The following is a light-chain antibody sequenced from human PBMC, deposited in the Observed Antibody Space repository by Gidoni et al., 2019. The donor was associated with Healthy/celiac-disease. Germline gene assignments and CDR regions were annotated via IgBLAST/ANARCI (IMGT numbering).Light chain of an antibody. Sequence: EIVMTTSTATLSVSPVERATLSCRTSQSVSSNLAWYHKKPGQAPRLLIYGASTRATCIPARFSGSGSGSDFTLTISSLQSEDFAVYYCQQYNNWPPCTFGGGTKVEIK. J-gene: IGKJ4*01. V-gene: IGKV3-15*01. CDR3: QQYNNWPPCT. CDR2: GAS. CDR1: QSVSSN.